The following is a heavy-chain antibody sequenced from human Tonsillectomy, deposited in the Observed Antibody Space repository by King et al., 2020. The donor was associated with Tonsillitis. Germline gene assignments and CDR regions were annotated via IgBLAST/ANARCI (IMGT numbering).Heavy chain of an antibody. J-gene: IGHJ4*02. V-gene: IGHV3-30*18. CDR1: GFTFSNSG. CDR2: ISYDGSDK. D-gene: IGHD3-16*01. Sequence: VQLVESGGGVVQPGRSLRLSCAASGFTFSNSGMHWVRQAPGKGLEWVAVISYDGSDKFYADSVRGRFTISRDSSKNTLYLQMKSLTAEDTAVYYCAKSLLGASFKYWGQGPLVTVSS. CDR3: AKSLLGASFKY.